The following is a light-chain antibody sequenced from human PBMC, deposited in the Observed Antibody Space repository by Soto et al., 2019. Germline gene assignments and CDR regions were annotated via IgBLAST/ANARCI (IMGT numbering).Light chain of an antibody. CDR1: QSISNW. CDR3: QNYYSAPLT. J-gene: IGKJ4*01. V-gene: IGKV1-27*01. Sequence: DIQMTQSPSTLPASVGDRVTITCRASQSISNWLAWYQQKPGTAPKVLIYAASAVQSGVPSRFSGSGSGTDFTLTISDLQPEDVATYYCQNYYSAPLTFGGGTKVDIK. CDR2: AAS.